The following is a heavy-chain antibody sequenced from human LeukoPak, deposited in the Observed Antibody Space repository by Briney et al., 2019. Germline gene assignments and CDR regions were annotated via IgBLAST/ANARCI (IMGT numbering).Heavy chain of an antibody. V-gene: IGHV4-34*01. CDR2: INHSGST. CDR3: TRDPTYRGTSGWYPGWFDP. Sequence: KASETLSLTCAVYGGSFSGYYWSWIRQPPGKGLEWIGEINHSGSTNYNPSLKSRVTISVDTSKNQFSLKLSSVTAADTAVYYCTRDPTYRGTSGWYPGWFDPWGQGTLVTVSS. J-gene: IGHJ5*02. D-gene: IGHD6-19*01. CDR1: GGSFSGYY.